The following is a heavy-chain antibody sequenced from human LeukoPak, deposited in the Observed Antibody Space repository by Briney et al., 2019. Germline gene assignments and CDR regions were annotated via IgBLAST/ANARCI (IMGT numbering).Heavy chain of an antibody. D-gene: IGHD6-13*01. CDR2: FSGSGYIT. CDR3: AKEGYSSSWYGAFDI. Sequence: GGSLRLSCAASGFTFSSHAMSWVRQAPGKGLEWVSTFSGSGYITYADSVKGRFTISRDNSKNTLYLQMNSLRAEDTAVYYCAKEGYSSSWYGAFDIWGQGTMVTVSS. J-gene: IGHJ3*02. V-gene: IGHV3-23*01. CDR1: GFTFSSHA.